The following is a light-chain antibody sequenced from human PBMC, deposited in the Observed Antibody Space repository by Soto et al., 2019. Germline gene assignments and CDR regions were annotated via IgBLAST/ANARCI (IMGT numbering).Light chain of an antibody. J-gene: IGKJ4*01. CDR3: QERYSTPLT. Sequence: DIQMTQSPSSLSASVGDRVTITCRASQSISNYLNWYQQKPGKAPKLLIYAASNLQSGAPSRFSDRGSGTEFALTVSSLQPEDFAIYYCQERYSTPLTFGAGTKVEIK. CDR2: AAS. V-gene: IGKV1-39*01. CDR1: QSISNY.